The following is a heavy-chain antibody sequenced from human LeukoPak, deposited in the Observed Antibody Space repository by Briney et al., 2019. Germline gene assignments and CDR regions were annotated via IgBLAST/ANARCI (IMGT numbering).Heavy chain of an antibody. CDR2: INHSGSI. D-gene: IGHD1-26*01. CDR1: GGSFSGYY. J-gene: IGHJ4*02. CDR3: ARVGGYSGSLQRGY. Sequence: PSETLSLTCAVYGGSFSGYYWSWIRQPPGKGLEWIGEINHSGSINYNPSLKSRVTISVDTSKNQFSLKLSSVTAADTAVYYCARVGGYSGSLQRGYWGQGTLVTVSS. V-gene: IGHV4-34*01.